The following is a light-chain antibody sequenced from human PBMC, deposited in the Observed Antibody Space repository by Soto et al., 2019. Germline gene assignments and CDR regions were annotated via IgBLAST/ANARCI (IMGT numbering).Light chain of an antibody. CDR1: SSDVGGYNY. J-gene: IGLJ1*01. V-gene: IGLV2-14*01. CDR3: SSYTSSSTYV. Sequence: QSALTPPASVSGSPEQSITISCTGTSSDVGGYNYVSWYQQHQGKAPKLMIYDVSNRPSGVSNRFSGSKSGNTASLAISGLQAEDEADYYSSSYTSSSTYVFGTRTKLTVL. CDR2: DVS.